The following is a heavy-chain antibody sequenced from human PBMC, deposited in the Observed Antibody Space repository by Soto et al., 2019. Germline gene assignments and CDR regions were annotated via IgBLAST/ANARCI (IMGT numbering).Heavy chain of an antibody. J-gene: IGHJ6*02. D-gene: IGHD1-26*01. Sequence: QVQLQESGPGLVKTSETLSLTCTVSGASLSGSYWSWIRRPAGKGLEWIGRIYFTGSTNYNPSLRGRVTMSVDTSKNQFSLRLNSVTAADTAMYYCAKGKLFVGATIFGMDVWGQGTTVSVS. V-gene: IGHV4-4*07. CDR2: IYFTGST. CDR1: GASLSGSY. CDR3: AKGKLFVGATIFGMDV.